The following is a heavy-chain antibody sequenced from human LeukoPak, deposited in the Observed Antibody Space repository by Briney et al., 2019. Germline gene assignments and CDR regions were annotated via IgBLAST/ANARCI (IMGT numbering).Heavy chain of an antibody. Sequence: GGSLRLSCTASGFSFSGHWMHWARQLPGKGLVWVPRISPTGSTTSYADSVKGRFTISRDNAKNSLYLQMNSLRAEDTAIYYCARDSSGWSRDYWGQGTLVTASS. CDR2: ISPTGSTT. V-gene: IGHV3-74*01. CDR1: GFSFSGHW. CDR3: ARDSSGWSRDY. D-gene: IGHD6-19*01. J-gene: IGHJ4*02.